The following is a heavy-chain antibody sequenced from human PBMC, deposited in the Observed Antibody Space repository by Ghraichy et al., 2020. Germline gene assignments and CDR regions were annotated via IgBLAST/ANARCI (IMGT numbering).Heavy chain of an antibody. Sequence: GGSLRLSCAASGLTFSNYAMSWVRQAPGKGLEWVSAIRDSGGSTYYADSVKGRFTISRDNSKNTLYLQMNSLRAEDTAVYYCAKDLLLRSQPGTRAYCGQGTLVTVSS. V-gene: IGHV3-23*01. CDR2: IRDSGGST. CDR3: AKDLLLRSQPGTRAY. D-gene: IGHD1-1*01. CDR1: GLTFSNYA. J-gene: IGHJ4*02.